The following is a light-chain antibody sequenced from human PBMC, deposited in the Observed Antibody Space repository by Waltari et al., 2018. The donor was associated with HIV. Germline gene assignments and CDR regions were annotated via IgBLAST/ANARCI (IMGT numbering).Light chain of an antibody. J-gene: IGLJ2*01. Sequence: ALTRPACVSGSPGQSVTIACTGTSYEFDRHNVLSRYQQPPGKAPQPIIFGVNSRPSGISPGCSAPTSGDTASLTISGLQAGDEADYYCTTYTAKDSLLIGSGTKLTVL. CDR3: TTYTAKDSLL. CDR2: GVN. CDR1: SYEFDRHNV. V-gene: IGLV2-14*01.